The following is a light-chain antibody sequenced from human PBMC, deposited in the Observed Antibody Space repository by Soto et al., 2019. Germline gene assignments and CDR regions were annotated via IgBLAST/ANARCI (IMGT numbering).Light chain of an antibody. CDR3: QQYDTSPRT. V-gene: IGKV3-20*01. Sequence: EIGLTQSPCTLSLSPGERATLSCRASQTLSSGYLAWYQQKPGQAPRILIYAASSRATGIPDRFSGSGSGTDFTLTISRLEPEDFAVYYCQQYDTSPRTFGQGTKVDIK. J-gene: IGKJ1*01. CDR1: QTLSSGY. CDR2: AAS.